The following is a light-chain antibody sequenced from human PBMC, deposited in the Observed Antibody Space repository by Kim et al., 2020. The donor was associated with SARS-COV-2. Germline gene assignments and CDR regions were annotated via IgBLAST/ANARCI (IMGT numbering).Light chain of an antibody. V-gene: IGLV1-51*01. Sequence: GQKGTISCSGSSSNIGNNYVSWYQQLPGTAPRLLSYENNQRPSGIPDRFSGSKSGTSATLGITGLQTGDEADYYCATWENSLSGSVFGGGTKLTVL. CDR1: SSNIGNNY. CDR3: ATWENSLSGSV. CDR2: ENN. J-gene: IGLJ3*02.